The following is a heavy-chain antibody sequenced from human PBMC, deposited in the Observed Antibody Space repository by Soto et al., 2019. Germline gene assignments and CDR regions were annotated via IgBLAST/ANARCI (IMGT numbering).Heavy chain of an antibody. J-gene: IGHJ4*02. CDR2: ISSSSSYI. Sequence: EVQLVESGGGLVKPGGSLRLSCAASGFTFSKYSMNWVRQAPGKGLEWVSSISSSSSYIYYADSVKGRFTTSRDNGKNSLYLRMNSLRADDTAVYYCARAGSGGYTGDYWGQGTLVTVSS. D-gene: IGHD2-15*01. V-gene: IGHV3-21*01. CDR1: GFTFSKYS. CDR3: ARAGSGGYTGDY.